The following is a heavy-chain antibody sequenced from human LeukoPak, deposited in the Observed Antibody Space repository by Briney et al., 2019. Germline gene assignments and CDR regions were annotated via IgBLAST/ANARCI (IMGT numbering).Heavy chain of an antibody. J-gene: IGHJ4*02. D-gene: IGHD4-17*01. CDR1: GLTFSSYW. Sequence: HPGGSLRLSCAASGLTFSSYWMHWVRQAPGKGLVWVSRINNDGSSTNYADFVKGRFTISRDNAKNTLYLQMNSLRAEDTAVYYCARFGLYGDYVGNLGQGTLVTVSS. V-gene: IGHV3-74*01. CDR3: ARFGLYGDYVGN. CDR2: INNDGSST.